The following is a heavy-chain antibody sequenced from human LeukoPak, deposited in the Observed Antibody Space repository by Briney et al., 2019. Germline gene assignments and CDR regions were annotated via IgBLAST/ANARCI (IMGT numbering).Heavy chain of an antibody. CDR2: TSGDGGAT. V-gene: IGHV3-23*01. CDR3: AKDRPNYYGSNGHYYRRDGDY. J-gene: IGHJ4*02. Sequence: HPGGSLRLSCAASGFTFSSYAMSWVRQSTGKGLEWVSSTSGDGGATYYSNSVKGRFTISRDNTRNTLYLQMNSLRAEDTAVYYCAKDRPNYYGSNGHYYRRDGDYWGQGTLVTVSS. CDR1: GFTFSSYA. D-gene: IGHD3-22*01.